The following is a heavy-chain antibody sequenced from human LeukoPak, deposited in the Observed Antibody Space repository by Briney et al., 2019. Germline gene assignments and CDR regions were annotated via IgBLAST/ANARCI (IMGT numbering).Heavy chain of an antibody. CDR1: GFTFNIYS. D-gene: IGHD3-3*01. V-gene: IGHV3-48*01. CDR2: ISSSSSTI. Sequence: PGGSLRLACAASGFTFNIYSMNWVRQAPGKGLEWISYISSSSSTIYYADSVKGRFTISRDNAKNSLYLQMNSLRAEDTAVYYCARDWSGWTQDYWGQGTLVTVSS. CDR3: ARDWSGWTQDY. J-gene: IGHJ4*02.